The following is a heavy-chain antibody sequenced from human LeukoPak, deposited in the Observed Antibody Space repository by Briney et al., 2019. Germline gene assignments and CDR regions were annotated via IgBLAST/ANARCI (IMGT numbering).Heavy chain of an antibody. CDR1: GGSISSHY. V-gene: IGHV4-59*11. J-gene: IGHJ5*02. CDR3: ARAVWSVVVVPAAIWWFDP. Sequence: PSETLSLTCTVSGGSISSHYWSWIRQPPGKGLEWIGYIYYSGSTNYNPSLKSRVTISVDTSKNQFSLKLSSVTAADTAVYYCARAVWSVVVVPAAIWWFDPWGQGTLVTVSS. CDR2: IYYSGST. D-gene: IGHD2-2*01.